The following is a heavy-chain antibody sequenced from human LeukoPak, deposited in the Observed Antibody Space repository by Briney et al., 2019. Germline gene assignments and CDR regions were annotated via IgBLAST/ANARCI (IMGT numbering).Heavy chain of an antibody. Sequence: PGGSLRLSCAASGFTFSSYGMSWVRQAPGKGLEWVAVISYDGSNKYYADSVKGRFTISRDNSKNTLYLQMNSLRAEDTAVYYCARDRSGDYAIWYFDLWGRGTLVTVSS. J-gene: IGHJ2*01. CDR2: ISYDGSNK. V-gene: IGHV3-30*03. D-gene: IGHD4-17*01. CDR3: ARDRSGDYAIWYFDL. CDR1: GFTFSSYG.